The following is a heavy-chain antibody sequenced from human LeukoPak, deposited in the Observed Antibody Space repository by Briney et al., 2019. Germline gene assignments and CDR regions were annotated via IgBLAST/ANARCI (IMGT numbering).Heavy chain of an antibody. D-gene: IGHD4-17*01. CDR1: GFTFSSYW. J-gene: IGHJ5*01. Sequence: GGSLRLSCAASGFTFSSYWMSWVRQAPGKGLEWVANIKHDGSEKYYVDSVKGRFTISRDNLKNTLYLQMNSLRAEDTAVYYCANPPTVTKIRFDSWGQGTLVTVSS. CDR3: ANPPTVTKIRFDS. V-gene: IGHV3-7*03. CDR2: IKHDGSEK.